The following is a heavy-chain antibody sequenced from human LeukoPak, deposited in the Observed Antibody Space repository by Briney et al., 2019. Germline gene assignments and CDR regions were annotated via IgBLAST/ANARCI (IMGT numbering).Heavy chain of an antibody. CDR1: GGTFNTYV. CDR3: ARGQLKAAPDESYYFDY. J-gene: IGHJ4*02. CDR2: IIPIFGIA. V-gene: IGHV1-69*17. Sequence: SVKVSCKASGGTFNTYVITWVRQAPGQGLEWMGGIIPIFGIADYAQKFQARVTITADKSTSTAYMDLSSLRSDDTAVYYCARGQLKAAPDESYYFDYWGQGTLVTVSS. D-gene: IGHD6-6*01.